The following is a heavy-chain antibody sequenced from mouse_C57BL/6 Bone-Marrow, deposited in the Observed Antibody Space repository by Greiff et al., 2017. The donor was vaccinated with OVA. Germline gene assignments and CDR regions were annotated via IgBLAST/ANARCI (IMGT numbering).Heavy chain of an antibody. CDR1: GYTFTNYW. Sequence: VQLQQSGAELVRPGTSVKMSCKASGYTFTNYWIGWAKQRPGHGLEWIGDIYPGGGYTNYNEKFKGKATLTADKSSSTAYMQFSSLTSEDSAIYYCARRETAQALYFDYWGQGTTLTVSS. D-gene: IGHD3-2*02. V-gene: IGHV1-63*01. J-gene: IGHJ2*01. CDR3: ARRETAQALYFDY. CDR2: IYPGGGYT.